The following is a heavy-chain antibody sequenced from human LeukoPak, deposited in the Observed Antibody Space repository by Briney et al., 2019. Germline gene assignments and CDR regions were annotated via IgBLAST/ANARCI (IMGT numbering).Heavy chain of an antibody. CDR1: GGSISSYY. J-gene: IGHJ5*02. Sequence: SETLSLTCTVSGGSISSYYWGWIRQPPGKGLEWIGIIYYSGSTSYNPSLKSRVTISVDTSKNQFSLKLSSVTATDTAVYYCVRYSSSSGWFDPWGQGTLVTVSS. CDR3: VRYSSSSGWFDP. D-gene: IGHD6-6*01. CDR2: IYYSGST. V-gene: IGHV4-39*01.